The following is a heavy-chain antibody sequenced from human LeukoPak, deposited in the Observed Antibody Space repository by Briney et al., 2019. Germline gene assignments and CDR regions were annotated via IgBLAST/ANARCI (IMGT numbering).Heavy chain of an antibody. J-gene: IGHJ4*02. CDR3: ARARIALVGIAAAGVFDY. V-gene: IGHV3-30-3*01. CDR2: ISYDGSNK. D-gene: IGHD6-13*01. Sequence: PGGSLRLSCAASGFTFSSYAMHWVRQAPGKGLEWVAVISYDGSNKYYADSVKGRFTISRDNSKNTLYLQMNSLRAEDTAVYYCARARIALVGIAAAGVFDYWGQGTLVTVSS. CDR1: GFTFSSYA.